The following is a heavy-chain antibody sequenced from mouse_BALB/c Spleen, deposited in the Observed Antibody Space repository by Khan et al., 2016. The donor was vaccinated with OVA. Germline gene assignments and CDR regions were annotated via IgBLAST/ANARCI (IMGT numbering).Heavy chain of an antibody. J-gene: IGHJ2*01. V-gene: IGHV1S132*01. Sequence: QVQLQQSGAELVRPGASVKLSCKTSGYIFTSYWIHWVKQRSGQGLEWIARIYPGTDNSYYNEKFKDKATLTADKSSSTAYSQLSSLKSEDSDVYCCAREEALYHFDHWGQGTTLTVSS. CDR3: AREEALYHFDH. D-gene: IGHD3-2*02. CDR1: GYIFTSYW. CDR2: IYPGTDNS.